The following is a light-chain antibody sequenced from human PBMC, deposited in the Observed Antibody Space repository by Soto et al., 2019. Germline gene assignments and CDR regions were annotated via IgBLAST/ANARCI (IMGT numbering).Light chain of an antibody. Sequence: DIQMTQSPSTLSASVGDRVTITCRASQDISNWLAWYQQKSAKDPKLLLYDASSLITGVPSRFSGSGSGTEYTLPISSLQPDDFATYYCQQYESYSPLTFGGGTKVEIK. CDR3: QQYESYSPLT. J-gene: IGKJ4*01. CDR1: QDISNW. CDR2: DAS. V-gene: IGKV1-5*01.